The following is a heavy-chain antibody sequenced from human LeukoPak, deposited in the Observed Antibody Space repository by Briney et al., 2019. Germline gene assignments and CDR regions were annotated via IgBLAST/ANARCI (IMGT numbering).Heavy chain of an antibody. Sequence: ASVKVSCKTSGYTFTGYYIHLLRQAPGQGLEWMAWIAPNSGATNYAHKFQGRVTMTRDTSISTAYMEVSSLRSEDTAVYYCARADYYDSSGYYYDYYYGMDVWGQGTTVTVSS. CDR3: ARADYYDSSGYYYDYYYGMDV. CDR2: IAPNSGAT. D-gene: IGHD3-22*01. J-gene: IGHJ6*02. CDR1: GYTFTGYY. V-gene: IGHV1-2*02.